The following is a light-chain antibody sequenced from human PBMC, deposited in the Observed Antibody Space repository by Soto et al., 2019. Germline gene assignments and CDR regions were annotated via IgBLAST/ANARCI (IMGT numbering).Light chain of an antibody. CDR3: QQYAASPST. Sequence: EIVLTQSPGTLSLSPGEGTTLSCRASQTVSRNYLAWYQQKRGQAPRLLIYAASSRATGIPDRFSGSGSGTDFTLTISRLEPEDFAVFYCQQYAASPSTFGQGTRLEIK. J-gene: IGKJ5*01. CDR1: QTVSRNY. CDR2: AAS. V-gene: IGKV3-20*01.